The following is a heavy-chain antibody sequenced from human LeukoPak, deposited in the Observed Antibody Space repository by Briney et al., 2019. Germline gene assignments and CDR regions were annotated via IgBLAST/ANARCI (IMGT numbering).Heavy chain of an antibody. CDR2: ISYDGNNK. CDR3: ARGGGLARFDY. D-gene: IGHD3-16*01. Sequence: GRSLRLSCAASGFTFSSYAMHWVRQAPGKGLEWVAVISYDGNNKYYADSVKGRFIISRDISKNTLYLQMNSLRAEDTAVYYCARGGGLARFDYWGQGTLVTVAS. V-gene: IGHV3-30-3*01. J-gene: IGHJ4*02. CDR1: GFTFSSYA.